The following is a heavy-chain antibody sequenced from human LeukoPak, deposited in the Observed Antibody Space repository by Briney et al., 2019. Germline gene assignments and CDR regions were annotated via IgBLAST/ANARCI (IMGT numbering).Heavy chain of an antibody. CDR2: IYHSENT. CDR1: GYPISRGYD. J-gene: IGHJ4*02. D-gene: IGHD3-3*01. Sequence: SVPLSLTCTVSGYPISRGYDWGWTRHPPGKGLEWIGNIYHSENTYYNPSLKSLDTLPVESPKHAVSPNLSPETAADAAVYHCAKLGNYDCMIDYWGQGTLVTVSS. CDR3: AKLGNYDCMIDY. V-gene: IGHV4-38-2*02.